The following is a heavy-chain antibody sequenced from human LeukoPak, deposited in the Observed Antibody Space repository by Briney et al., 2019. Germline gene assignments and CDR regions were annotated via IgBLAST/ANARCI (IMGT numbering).Heavy chain of an antibody. CDR3: ARRTGFFDAFDI. J-gene: IGHJ3*02. CDR1: GYTFTGYY. CDR2: INPNSGGT. Sequence: GASVKVSCKASGYTFTGYYMHWVRQAPGQGLEWMGWINPNSGGTNYAQKFQGRVTKTRDTSISIAYMELSRLRSDDTAVYYCARRTGFFDAFDIWGQGTMVTVSS. D-gene: IGHD7-27*01. V-gene: IGHV1-2*02.